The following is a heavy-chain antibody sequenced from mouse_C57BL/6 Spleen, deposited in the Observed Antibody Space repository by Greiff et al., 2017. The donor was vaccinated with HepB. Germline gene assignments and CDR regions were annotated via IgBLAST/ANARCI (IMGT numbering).Heavy chain of an antibody. Sequence: QVQLKESGAELVKPGASVKMSCKASGYTFTSYWITWVKQRPGQGLEWIGDIYPGSGSTNYNEKFKSKATLTVDTSSSTAYMQLSSLTSEDSAVYYCAREIIITTVVARYFDVWGTGTTVTVSS. CDR1: GYTFTSYW. CDR3: AREIIITTVVARYFDV. D-gene: IGHD1-1*01. V-gene: IGHV1-55*01. J-gene: IGHJ1*03. CDR2: IYPGSGST.